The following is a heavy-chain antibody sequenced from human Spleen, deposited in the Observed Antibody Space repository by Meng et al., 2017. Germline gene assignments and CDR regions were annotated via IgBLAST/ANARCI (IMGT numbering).Heavy chain of an antibody. J-gene: IGHJ4*02. CDR3: SGHIDY. CDR1: GFTFSSYA. D-gene: IGHD5-12*01. Sequence: EVQLLESGGGVVQPGRSLRLSCAASGFTFSSYAMHWVRQAPGKRLEWVGRIKSKPDGETIDYAAPVKGRFTISRDDSKNTVYLQMNSLKTEDTAVYYCSGHIDYWGQGTLVTVSS. CDR2: IKSKPDGETI. V-gene: IGHV3-15*01.